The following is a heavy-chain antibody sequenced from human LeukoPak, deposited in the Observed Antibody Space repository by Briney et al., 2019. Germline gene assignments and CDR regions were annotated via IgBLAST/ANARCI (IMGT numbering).Heavy chain of an antibody. CDR1: GFTFSSYG. D-gene: IGHD3-22*01. CDR2: IWYDGSNK. CDR3: ARGPYSYYDSSGYYVY. J-gene: IGHJ4*02. Sequence: PGRSLRLSCAASGFTFSSYGMHWVRQAPGKGLEWVAVIWYDGSNKYYADSVKGRFTISRDNSKNTLYLQMNSLRAEDTAVYYCARGPYSYYDSSGYYVYWGQGTPVTVSS. V-gene: IGHV3-33*01.